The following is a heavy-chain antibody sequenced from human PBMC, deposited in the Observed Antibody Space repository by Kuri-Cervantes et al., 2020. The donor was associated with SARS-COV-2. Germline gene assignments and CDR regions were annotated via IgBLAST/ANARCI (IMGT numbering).Heavy chain of an antibody. V-gene: IGHV1-58*01. CDR3: AATLELFPDYGFDV. CDR1: GFTFVGSG. CDR2: VVGGSGQT. D-gene: IGHD1-7*01. J-gene: IGHJ3*01. Sequence: SVKVSCKASGFTFVGSGVQWVRQARGQGLGWIGWVVGGSGQTIYSQKFQERVKITRDMSTSTAYMELNSLRSDDTAVYYCAATLELFPDYGFDVWGHGTLVTVSS.